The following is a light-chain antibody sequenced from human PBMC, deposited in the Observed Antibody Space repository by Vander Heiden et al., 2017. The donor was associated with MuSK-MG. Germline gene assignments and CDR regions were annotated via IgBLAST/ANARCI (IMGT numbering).Light chain of an antibody. CDR2: HGS. V-gene: IGKV3-11*01. J-gene: IGKJ1*01. CDR3: QQRSNWPSS. CDR1: QSVRYF. Sequence: DIVLTHSPDTLSSYPGDRATHSCGASQSVRYFLAWYQHKPGQAPRLLIYHGSTRATGIPARFSGSGSGTDFTLTISSLEPEDFAVYYCQQRSNWPSSFGPGTKVEVK.